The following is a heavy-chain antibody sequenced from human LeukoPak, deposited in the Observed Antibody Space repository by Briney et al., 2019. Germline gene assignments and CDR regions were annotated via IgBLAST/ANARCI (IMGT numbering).Heavy chain of an antibody. D-gene: IGHD3-9*01. CDR2: ISYDGSNK. CDR1: GFTFSSYG. J-gene: IGHJ4*02. CDR3: ARGTFDWSSYYFDY. V-gene: IGHV3-30*03. Sequence: GGSLRLSCAASGFTFSSYGMHWVRQAPGKGLEWVAVISYDGSNKYYADSVKGRFTISRDNSKNTLYLQMNSLRAEDTAVYYCARGTFDWSSYYFDYWGQGTLVTVSS.